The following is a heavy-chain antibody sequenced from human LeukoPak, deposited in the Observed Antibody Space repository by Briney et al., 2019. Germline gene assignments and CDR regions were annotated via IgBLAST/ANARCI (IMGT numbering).Heavy chain of an antibody. CDR1: GYSISSGFY. J-gene: IGHJ4*02. CDR3: ARDYYDRSGYVFEY. Sequence: SETLSLTCTASGYSISSGFYWAWIRQPPGKGLEWIGSTFHSGSTYYNPYYPSLKSRATISADTPKNQFSLKLSSVTAADTAVYYCARDYYDRSGYVFEYWGQGSLVTVSS. V-gene: IGHV4-38-2*02. D-gene: IGHD3-22*01. CDR2: TFHSGST.